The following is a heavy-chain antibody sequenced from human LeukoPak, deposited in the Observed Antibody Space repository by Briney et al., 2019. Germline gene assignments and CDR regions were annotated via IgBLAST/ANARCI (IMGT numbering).Heavy chain of an antibody. CDR3: VREGVGDSFDS. Sequence: PGGSLRLSCGASGLTLSRYWMHWVRQAPGKGRVWVARISSDGSRTTYADALQGRFTISRDNAKNTINLHMRSLRAEDTAVYYCVREGVGDSFDSWGQGTLVTVSS. V-gene: IGHV3-74*01. CDR1: GLTLSRYW. J-gene: IGHJ4*02. D-gene: IGHD2-8*01. CDR2: ISSDGSRT.